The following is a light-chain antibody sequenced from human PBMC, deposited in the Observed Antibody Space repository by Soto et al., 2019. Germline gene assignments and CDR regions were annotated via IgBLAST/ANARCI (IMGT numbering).Light chain of an antibody. V-gene: IGKV1-5*01. CDR3: QQYNSYSGT. CDR1: QSIRIN. CDR2: GAS. J-gene: IGKJ1*01. Sequence: DIQMTQSPSSLSASVVDRVTITCRASQSIRINLNWYQQKPGKAPKVLIYGASSLESGVPSRFSGSGSGTEFTLTISSLQPDDFATYYCQQYNSYSGTFGQGTKVDIK.